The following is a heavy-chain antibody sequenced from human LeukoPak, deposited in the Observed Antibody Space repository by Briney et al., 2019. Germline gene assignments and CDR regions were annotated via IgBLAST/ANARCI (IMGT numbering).Heavy chain of an antibody. CDR3: ARAGGPPLDYDILTGYYWPYGMDV. D-gene: IGHD3-9*01. V-gene: IGHV1-46*01. Sequence: ASVKVSCKASGYTFTSYYMHWVRQAPGQGLEWMGIINPSGGSTSYAQKFQGRVTMTRDTSTSTVYMELSSLRSEDTAVYYCARAGGPPLDYDILTGYYWPYGMDVWGQGTTVTVSS. CDR2: INPSGGST. CDR1: GYTFTSYY. J-gene: IGHJ6*02.